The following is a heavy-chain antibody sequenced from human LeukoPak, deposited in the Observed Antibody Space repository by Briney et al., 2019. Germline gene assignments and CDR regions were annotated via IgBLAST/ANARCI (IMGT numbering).Heavy chain of an antibody. Sequence: PGGSLRLSCAASGFTFSSYGMHWVRQAPGKGLEWVAFIRYDGSNKYYADSVKGRFTISRDNSKNTLYLQMNSLRAEDTAVYYCATESLGDFWSGYYIRRAFDIWGQGTMVTVSS. D-gene: IGHD3-3*01. V-gene: IGHV3-30*02. CDR2: IRYDGSNK. J-gene: IGHJ3*02. CDR1: GFTFSSYG. CDR3: ATESLGDFWSGYYIRRAFDI.